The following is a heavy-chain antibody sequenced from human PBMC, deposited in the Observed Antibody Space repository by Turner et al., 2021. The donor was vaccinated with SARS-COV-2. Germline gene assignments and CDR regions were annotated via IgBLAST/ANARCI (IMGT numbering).Heavy chain of an antibody. CDR1: GFTVRSNY. CDR3: ARDLNGGRGP. Sequence: EVQLVESGGGLVQPGGSLRLSCAASGFTVRSNYMGWVRQARGKGVEWVSVIYSGDSTFYADSVKGRFTISRDSSKNSLYLQMNSLRTEDTAVYYCARDLNGGRGPWGQGTLVTVSS. J-gene: IGHJ5*02. D-gene: IGHD1-1*01. CDR2: IYSGDST. V-gene: IGHV3-66*02.